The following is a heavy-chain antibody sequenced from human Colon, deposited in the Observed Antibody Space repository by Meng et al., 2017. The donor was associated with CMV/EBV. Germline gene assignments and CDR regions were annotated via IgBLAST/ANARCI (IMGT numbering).Heavy chain of an antibody. CDR3: VRDVRPGGADV. V-gene: IGHV3-9*01. CDR1: GFTFLDYA. Sequence: GGSLRLSCAASGFTFLDYATQWIRQVPGKGLEWVSGFYGNGARKDYADSVKGRFTISRDNAKDSLYLQMNGLRAEDTGVYYCVRDVRPGGADVWGQGTTVTVSS. CDR2: FYGNGARK. J-gene: IGHJ6*02. D-gene: IGHD3-10*01.